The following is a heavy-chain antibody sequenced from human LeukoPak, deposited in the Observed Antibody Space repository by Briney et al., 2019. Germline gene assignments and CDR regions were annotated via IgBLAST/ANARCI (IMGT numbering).Heavy chain of an antibody. CDR1: GGSISSYY. V-gene: IGHV4-4*09. CDR3: ARGPPLSSGSKTLNWFDP. Sequence: SETLSLTCTVSGGSISSYYWSWIRQPPGKGLEWIGYIYTSGSTNYNPSLKSRVTISVDTSKNQFSLKLSSVTAADTAVYYCARGPPLSSGSKTLNWFDPWGQGTLVTVSS. D-gene: IGHD3-10*01. CDR2: IYTSGST. J-gene: IGHJ5*02.